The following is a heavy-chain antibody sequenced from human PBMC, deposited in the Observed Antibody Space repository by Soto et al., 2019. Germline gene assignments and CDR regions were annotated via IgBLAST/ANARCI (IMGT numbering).Heavy chain of an antibody. V-gene: IGHV6-1*01. J-gene: IGHJ4*01. CDR2: TYYRSKWYY. D-gene: IGHD1-26*01. CDR1: GDSVSSNSAG. CDR3: ARGEQYSGRIFDY. Sequence: SQTLSLTCAITGDSVSSNSAGWSWVRQSPSRGLEWLGRTYYRSKWYYEYAVSVRGRITINPDTSKNQYSLQLNSVTPEDTAVYFCARGEQYSGRIFDYWGQGXLVPVYS.